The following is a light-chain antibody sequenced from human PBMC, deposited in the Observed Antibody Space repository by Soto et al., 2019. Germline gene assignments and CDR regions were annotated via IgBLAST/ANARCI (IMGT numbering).Light chain of an antibody. CDR3: SSYTSSSTLLYV. CDR2: DVS. J-gene: IGLJ1*01. V-gene: IGLV2-14*01. CDR1: SSDVGGYNY. Sequence: QSALTQPASVSGSPGQSITISCTGTSSDVGGYNYVSWYQQHPGKAPKLMIYDVSNRPSGVSNRFSGSKSGNTASLTISGLQAEDGADYYYSSYTSSSTLLYVFGTGTKGPS.